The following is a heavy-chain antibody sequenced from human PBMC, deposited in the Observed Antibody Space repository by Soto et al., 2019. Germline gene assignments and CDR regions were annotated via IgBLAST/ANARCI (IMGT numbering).Heavy chain of an antibody. V-gene: IGHV3-30-3*01. J-gene: IGHJ1*01. D-gene: IGHD6-19*01. CDR3: ARGDYSTGCSAEYFQH. Sequence: QVQLVESGGGVVQPGRSLRLACAASGFTFSSFALHWVRQAPGKGLEWVAVISYDGSNKYYADSVKGRFTISRDNSKNTLYLQMNSLRAEDTAVYYCARGDYSTGCSAEYFQHWGQGTPVTVSS. CDR1: GFTFSSFA. CDR2: ISYDGSNK.